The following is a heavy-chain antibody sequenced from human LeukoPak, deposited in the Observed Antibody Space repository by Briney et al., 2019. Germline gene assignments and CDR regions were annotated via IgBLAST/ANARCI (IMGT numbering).Heavy chain of an antibody. Sequence: GGSLRLSCAASGFTFSSYWMSWVRQAPGKGLEWVANIKQDGSEKYYVDSVKGRFTISRDNAKNSLYLQMNSLRAEDTAVYYCARGTRGLLSYYYYYMDVWGKGTTVTVS. J-gene: IGHJ6*03. CDR2: IKQDGSEK. CDR3: ARGTRGLLSYYYYYMDV. CDR1: GFTFSSYW. V-gene: IGHV3-7*01. D-gene: IGHD2-15*01.